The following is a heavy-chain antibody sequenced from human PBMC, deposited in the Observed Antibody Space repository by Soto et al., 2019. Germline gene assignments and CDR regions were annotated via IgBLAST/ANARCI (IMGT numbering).Heavy chain of an antibody. V-gene: IGHV1-18*01. J-gene: IGHJ4*02. CDR3: HCIAVAGNTLLFDY. Sequence: GVSVEVCCESCGDTFTSYGSRWVRQAPGKGLEWMGWISAYNGNTNYAQKLQGRVTMTTDTSTSTAYMELRSLRSDDTAVYYCHCIAVAGNTLLFDYWVQGTLVTVSS. D-gene: IGHD6-19*01. CDR2: ISAYNGNT. CDR1: GDTFTSYG.